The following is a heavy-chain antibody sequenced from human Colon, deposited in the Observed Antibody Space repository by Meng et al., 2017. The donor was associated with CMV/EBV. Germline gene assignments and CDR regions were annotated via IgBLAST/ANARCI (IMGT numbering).Heavy chain of an antibody. Sequence: GESLKISCAASGFTFGDYYVSWIRQAPGKGLEWVSYISDTGHTLYYADSVQGRFTVSRDNAKSSLYLEMQSLRVEDTAVYYCARVGGNSDMDVWGQGTTAPSP. D-gene: IGHD4-23*01. CDR2: ISDTGHTL. V-gene: IGHV3-11*01. CDR3: ARVGGNSDMDV. J-gene: IGHJ6*02. CDR1: GFTFGDYY.